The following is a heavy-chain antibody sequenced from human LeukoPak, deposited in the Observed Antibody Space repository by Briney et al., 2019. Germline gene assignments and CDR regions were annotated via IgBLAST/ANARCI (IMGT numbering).Heavy chain of an antibody. Sequence: GGSLRLSCAPSGFTLSSHAMHWVRQAPGKGLEWVALISYDGSNSYYADSLKGRFTISRDNSKNTLYLQMNSLRAEDTAVYYCARGGSGSYYYYFYYMDVWGKGTTVTVSS. V-gene: IGHV3-30*01. J-gene: IGHJ6*03. D-gene: IGHD1-26*01. CDR3: ARGGSGSYYYYFYYMDV. CDR2: ISYDGSNS. CDR1: GFTLSSHA.